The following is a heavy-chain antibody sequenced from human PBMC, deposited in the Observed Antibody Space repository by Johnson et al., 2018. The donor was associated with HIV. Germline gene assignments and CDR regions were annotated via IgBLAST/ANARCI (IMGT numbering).Heavy chain of an antibody. J-gene: IGHJ3*01. D-gene: IGHD3-10*01. CDR1: EFIFSSYW. CDR2: INQDGSEK. V-gene: IGHV3-7*05. CDR3: ARVRDSIGDGGAFDF. Sequence: VQLVESGGGLVQPGGSLRLSCVVSEFIFSSYWMSWVRQAPGKGLEWVANINQDGSEKYYVDSTKGRFTISRDNAKNSLYLQMNSLRVEDTAVYYCARVRDSIGDGGAFDFWGQGTMVTVSS.